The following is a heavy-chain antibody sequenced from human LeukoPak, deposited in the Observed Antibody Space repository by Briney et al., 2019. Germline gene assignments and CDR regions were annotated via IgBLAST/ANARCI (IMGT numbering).Heavy chain of an antibody. CDR1: GYTFTSYG. J-gene: IGHJ4*02. Sequence: GASVKVSCKASGYTFTSYGISWVRQAPGQGLEWMGWISAYNGDTKYVQELQGRVTMTTDTSTSTAYMELRSLRSEDTAVYYCARDSYCSITSCYPYYFDYWGQGTLVTVSS. CDR3: ARDSYCSITSCYPYYFDY. D-gene: IGHD2-2*01. CDR2: ISAYNGDT. V-gene: IGHV1-18*01.